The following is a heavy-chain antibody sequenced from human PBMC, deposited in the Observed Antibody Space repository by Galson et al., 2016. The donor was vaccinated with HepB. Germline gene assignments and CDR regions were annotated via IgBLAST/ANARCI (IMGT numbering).Heavy chain of an antibody. J-gene: IGHJ4*02. CDR3: VKEAYTYGALHDYFEY. CDR1: GGSISSGNYY. CDR2: VHTTGNT. V-gene: IGHV4-61*02. D-gene: IGHD4/OR15-4a*01. Sequence: TLSLTCTVSGGSISSGNYYWSWIRQPAGKRLEWIGRVHTTGNTDYNSPLKSRLAISLDTSQNQFSLKVTSVTASETAVYYCVKEAYTYGALHDYFEYWGQGTLVTVSS.